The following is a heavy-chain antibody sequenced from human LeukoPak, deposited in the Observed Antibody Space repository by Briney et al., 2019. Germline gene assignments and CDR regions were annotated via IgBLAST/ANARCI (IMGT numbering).Heavy chain of an antibody. D-gene: IGHD2-15*01. CDR3: ARGSSFDGYCSAGACDAGYYDS. CDR1: GESFSAYF. CDR2: IKHRGSS. Sequence: SETLSLTCAVYGESFSAYFWNWIRQAPGKPLEYIGEIKHRGSSNYNPSFKTGVTLSVDKSKNQFSLKFTSVTAADTAVYFCARGSSFDGYCSAGACDAGYYDSWGQGTPVTVSS. V-gene: IGHV4-34*01. J-gene: IGHJ4*02.